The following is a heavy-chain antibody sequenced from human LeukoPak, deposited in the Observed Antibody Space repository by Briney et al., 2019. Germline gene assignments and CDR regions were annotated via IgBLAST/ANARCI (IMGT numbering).Heavy chain of an antibody. V-gene: IGHV3-30*02. CDR1: GFTLSDYG. CDR3: AKDRKNMVRGVQYYYYMDV. CDR2: IPFDGSHK. Sequence: GGSLRLSCVVSGFTLSDYGIHWVRQAPGRGLQWAAFIPFDGSHKYYADSVKGRFTISRDNSKNTLYLQMNSLRAEDTAVYYCAKDRKNMVRGVQYYYYMDVWGKGTTATISS. J-gene: IGHJ6*03. D-gene: IGHD3-10*01.